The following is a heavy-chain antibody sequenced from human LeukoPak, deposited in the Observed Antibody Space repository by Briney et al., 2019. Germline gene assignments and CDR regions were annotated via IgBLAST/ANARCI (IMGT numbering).Heavy chain of an antibody. CDR1: GYTFTGYY. J-gene: IGHJ5*02. Sequence: ASVKVSCKASGYTFTGYYMHWVRQAPGQGLEWMGWINPNSGGTNYAQKFQGRVTMTRDSSISTAHMELSRLRSDDTAVYYCARGGVVGATTLWFDPWGQGTLVTVSS. V-gene: IGHV1-2*02. CDR3: ARGGVVGATTLWFDP. D-gene: IGHD1-26*01. CDR2: INPNSGGT.